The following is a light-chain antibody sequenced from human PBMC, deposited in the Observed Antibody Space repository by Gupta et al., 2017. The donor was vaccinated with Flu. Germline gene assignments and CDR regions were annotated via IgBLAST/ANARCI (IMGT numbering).Light chain of an antibody. J-gene: IGLJ2*01. CDR1: NIGSKS. CDR2: DDS. CDR3: QAWDSSSDHFV. Sequence: SYVLTQPPSVSVAPGQTARITCGGNNIGSKSVHWYQQKQGQAPVLVGYDDSDRPSGIPERFSGSNSGNTATLTISRVEAGDEADYYCQAWDSSSDHFVFGGGTKLTVL. V-gene: IGLV3-21*02.